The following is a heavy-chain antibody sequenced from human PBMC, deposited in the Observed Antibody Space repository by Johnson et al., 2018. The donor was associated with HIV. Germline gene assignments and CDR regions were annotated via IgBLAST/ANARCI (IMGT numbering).Heavy chain of an antibody. CDR1: GLNFSDSS. CDR2: ISFDGSTK. CDR3: ARAHDAFDI. Sequence: QMLLVESGGGVVQPETSMRLSCAAFGLNFSDSSMHWVRQAPGKGLEWVAVISFDGSTKYHADSVKGRFTISRDNSKNTLYLQMNSLRAEDTAVYYCARAHDAFDIWGQGTMVTVSS. V-gene: IGHV3-30*04. J-gene: IGHJ3*02.